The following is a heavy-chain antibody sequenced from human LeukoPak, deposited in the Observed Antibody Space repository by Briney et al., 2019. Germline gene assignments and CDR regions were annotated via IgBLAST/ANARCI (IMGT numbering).Heavy chain of an antibody. CDR3: ATDQWTVTTKDAFDI. Sequence: ASVKVSCKVSGYTLTELSMHWVRQAPRKGLEWMGGFDPEDGETIYAQKFQGRVTMTEDTSTDTAYMELSSLRSEDTAVYYCATDQWTVTTKDAFDIWGQGTMVTVSS. D-gene: IGHD4-17*01. J-gene: IGHJ3*02. CDR2: FDPEDGET. CDR1: GYTLTELS. V-gene: IGHV1-24*01.